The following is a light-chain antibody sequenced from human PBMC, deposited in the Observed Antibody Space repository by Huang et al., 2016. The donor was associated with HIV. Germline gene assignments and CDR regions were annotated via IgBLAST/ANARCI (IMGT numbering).Light chain of an antibody. V-gene: IGKV4-1*01. CDR2: WAS. Sequence: DIVMTQSPDSLAVSLGERATINCKSSQSVLYSSNNKNYLAWYQQKPGQPPKLLIYWASTRESGVPDRFRGSGSGTDFTLTISSLQAEDVAVYYCQQYYSTPLTFGQGTKVEIK. J-gene: IGKJ1*01. CDR3: QQYYSTPLT. CDR1: QSVLYSSNNKNY.